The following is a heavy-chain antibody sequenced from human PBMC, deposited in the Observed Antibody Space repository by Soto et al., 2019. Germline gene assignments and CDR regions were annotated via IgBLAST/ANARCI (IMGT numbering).Heavy chain of an antibody. Sequence: SETLSLTCTVSGGSIRSYYWSWSRRPPGKGLEWIGYIYYSGSSNYNPDLKSRVTISVDKSKKQFSLKLRTVTAEDTAVYYCASAEQLVRDAFDYWGQGSLVTVSS. CDR3: ASAEQLVRDAFDY. CDR1: GGSIRSYY. D-gene: IGHD6-6*01. J-gene: IGHJ4*02. CDR2: IYYSGSS. V-gene: IGHV4-59*01.